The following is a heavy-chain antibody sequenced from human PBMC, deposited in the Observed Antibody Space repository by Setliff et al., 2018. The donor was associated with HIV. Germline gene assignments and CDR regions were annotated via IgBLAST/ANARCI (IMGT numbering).Heavy chain of an antibody. Sequence: PSETLSLTCAVYGGSFSGYYMSWIRQSPGKGLEWIGEINHSGSTNYNPSLKSRVTILGDTSKNQFSLKLSSVTAADTAVYYCARRAGSDYFTRFDYWGQGTLVTVSS. J-gene: IGHJ4*02. CDR3: ARRAGSDYFTRFDY. CDR1: GGSFSGYY. V-gene: IGHV4-34*01. D-gene: IGHD3-10*01. CDR2: INHSGST.